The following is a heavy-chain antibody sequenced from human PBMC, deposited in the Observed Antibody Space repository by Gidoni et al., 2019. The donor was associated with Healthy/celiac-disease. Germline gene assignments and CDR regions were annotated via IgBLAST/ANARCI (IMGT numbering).Heavy chain of an antibody. Sequence: QVQLVESGGGVVQPGRSLRLSCAASGFTFSSYGMHWVRQAPGKGLEWVAVISYDGSNKYYADSVKGRFTISRDNSKNTLYLQMNSLRAEDTAVYYCAKETSGYSSGWYANYYYYGMDVWGQGTTVTVSS. J-gene: IGHJ6*02. CDR3: AKETSGYSSGWYANYYYYGMDV. V-gene: IGHV3-30*18. CDR2: ISYDGSNK. D-gene: IGHD6-19*01. CDR1: GFTFSSYG.